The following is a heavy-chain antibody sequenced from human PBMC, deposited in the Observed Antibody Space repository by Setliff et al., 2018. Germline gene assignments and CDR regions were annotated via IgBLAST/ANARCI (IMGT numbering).Heavy chain of an antibody. CDR1: GGSISNYY. CDR3: SSRRMTVLGVSNFDY. CDR2: IYTSGST. J-gene: IGHJ4*02. Sequence: PSETLSLTYTVSGGSISNYYWSWIRQPAGKGLEWIGRIYTSGSTNYNPSLKSRVTMSVDTSKNQFSLTLTSVTTADTAVYYCSSRRMTVLGVSNFDYWGQGKLVTVSS. V-gene: IGHV4-4*07. D-gene: IGHD3-3*01.